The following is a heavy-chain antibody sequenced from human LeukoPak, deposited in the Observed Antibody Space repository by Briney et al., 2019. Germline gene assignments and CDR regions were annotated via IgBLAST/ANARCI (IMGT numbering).Heavy chain of an antibody. D-gene: IGHD6-19*01. CDR2: IYTSGST. J-gene: IGHJ4*02. Sequence: SETLSLTCTVSGGSISSYYWSWIRQPAGKGLEWIGRIYTSGSTNYNPSLKSRVTMSVDTFKNQFSLKLSSVTAADTAVYYCASDSGWYTPSDYWGQGTLVTVSS. V-gene: IGHV4-4*07. CDR1: GGSISSYY. CDR3: ASDSGWYTPSDY.